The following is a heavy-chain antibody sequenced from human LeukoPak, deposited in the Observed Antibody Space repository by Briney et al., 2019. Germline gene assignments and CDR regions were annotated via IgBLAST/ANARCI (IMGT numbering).Heavy chain of an antibody. D-gene: IGHD6-13*01. CDR1: GFTLSSYE. CDR3: ARGPYSSNWYVDY. Sequence: GGSLRLSCAASGFTLSSYEMNWVRLAPGKGLEWISYISRSGNSIYYADSVKGPFTISRDSAKNSLYLQMNSLRAEDTAVYYCARGPYSSNWYVDYWGQGTLVTVAS. V-gene: IGHV3-48*03. J-gene: IGHJ4*02. CDR2: ISRSGNSI.